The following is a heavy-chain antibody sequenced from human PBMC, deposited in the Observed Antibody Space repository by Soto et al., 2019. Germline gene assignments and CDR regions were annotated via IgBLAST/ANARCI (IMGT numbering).Heavy chain of an antibody. J-gene: IGHJ4*02. CDR2: INTGNDNT. CDR3: ARDEDY. CDR1: GYTFTYYA. Sequence: GASGKVSCNASGYTFTYYAFHWVRQAPGQGLEWMGWINTGNDNTKYSQKLEGRITLTRDTSASTAYMELSSLTSEDTAVYYCARDEDYWGQGTQVTVSS. V-gene: IGHV1-3*04.